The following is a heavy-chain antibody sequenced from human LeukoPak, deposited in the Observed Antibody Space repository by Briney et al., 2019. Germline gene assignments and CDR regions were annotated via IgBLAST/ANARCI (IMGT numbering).Heavy chain of an antibody. CDR2: ISSSSSYI. CDR1: GFTFSSYS. CDR3: ARGPRYGSSDYPNYGMDV. D-gene: IGHD3-22*01. Sequence: GGSLRLSCAASGFTFSSYSMNWVRQAPGKGLEWVSSISSSSSYIYYADSVKGRFTISRDNAKNSLYLQMNSLGAEDTAVYYCARGPRYGSSDYPNYGMDVWGQGTTVTVSS. J-gene: IGHJ6*02. V-gene: IGHV3-21*01.